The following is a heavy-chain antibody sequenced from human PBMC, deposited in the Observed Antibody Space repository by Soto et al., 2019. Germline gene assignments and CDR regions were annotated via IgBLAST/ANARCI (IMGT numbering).Heavy chain of an antibody. D-gene: IGHD2-2*01. Sequence: QVQLVESGGGVVQPGRSLRLSCAASGFTFSSYGMHWVRQAPGKGLEWVAVIWYDGSNKYYADSVKGRFTISRDNSKNTLYLQMNSLRAEDTAVYYCARDLAVCISTSCYPHDAFDIWGQGTMVTVSS. CDR3: ARDLAVCISTSCYPHDAFDI. V-gene: IGHV3-33*01. J-gene: IGHJ3*02. CDR2: IWYDGSNK. CDR1: GFTFSSYG.